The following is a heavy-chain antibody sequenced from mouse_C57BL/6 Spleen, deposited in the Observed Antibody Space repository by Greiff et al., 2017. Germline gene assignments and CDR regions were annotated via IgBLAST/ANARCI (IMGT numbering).Heavy chain of an antibody. V-gene: IGHV1-80*01. D-gene: IGHD2-3*01. J-gene: IGHJ4*01. CDR2: IYPGDGDT. CDR1: GYAFSSYW. Sequence: VQLQQSGAELVKPGASVKISCKASGYAFSSYWMNWVKQRPGKGLEWIGQIYPGDGDTNYNGKFKGKATLTADKSASTAYMQLSSLTSEDSAVYFCARGGWLLRGDYWGQGTSVTVSS. CDR3: ARGGWLLRGDY.